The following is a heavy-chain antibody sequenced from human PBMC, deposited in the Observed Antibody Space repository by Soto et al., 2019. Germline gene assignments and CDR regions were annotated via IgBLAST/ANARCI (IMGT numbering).Heavy chain of an antibody. CDR2: IWYDGSNK. V-gene: IGHV3-33*08. CDR1: GFIFNRYG. Sequence: RGSLRLSCAASGFIFNRYGMHWVRQVPGKGLEWVAAIWYDGSNKNYADSVKGRFTISRDNSKNTLYLQMNSLRAEDTAVYYCARGLGSARAFDIWGQGTLVAVSS. CDR3: ARGLGSARAFDI. D-gene: IGHD6-25*01. J-gene: IGHJ3*02.